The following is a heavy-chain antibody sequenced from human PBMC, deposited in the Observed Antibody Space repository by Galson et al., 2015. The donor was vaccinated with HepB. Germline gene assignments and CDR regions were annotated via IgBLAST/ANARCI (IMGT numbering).Heavy chain of an antibody. V-gene: IGHV3-23*01. J-gene: IGHJ4*02. D-gene: IGHD4-17*01. CDR1: GFTFSSLA. CDR3: VPPTTVTTLRQSGY. Sequence: SLRLSCAASGFTFSSLAMTWVRQAPGKGLEWVSGINDSGERTYYADSVKGRFTISRDNSKNTLYLQMNSLRVEDTAIYYCVPPTTVTTLRQSGYWGQGTLVTVSS. CDR2: INDSGERT.